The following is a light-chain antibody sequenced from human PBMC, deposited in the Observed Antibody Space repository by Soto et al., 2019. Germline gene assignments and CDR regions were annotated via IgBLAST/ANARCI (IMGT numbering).Light chain of an antibody. CDR2: DAS. J-gene: IGKJ1*01. Sequence: DIQMTQSPSSLSASIGDRVTITCRASQSIPYSVAWYQQKPGKAPEVLITDASTLQSGVPSRFSGSGSGTDFTLTISSLHPDDSATYFCQQYSSFSWTFGQGTRVEIK. V-gene: IGKV1-5*01. CDR3: QQYSSFSWT. CDR1: QSIPYS.